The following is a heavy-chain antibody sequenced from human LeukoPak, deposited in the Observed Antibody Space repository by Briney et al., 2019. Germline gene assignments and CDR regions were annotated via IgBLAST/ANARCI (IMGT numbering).Heavy chain of an antibody. D-gene: IGHD6-13*01. CDR1: GFSFDDYG. J-gene: IGHJ4*02. CDR3: AKLFKAYSSTWIDY. Sequence: PGGSLRLSCAASGFSFDDYGMSWVRQAPGQGLEWVAYISHSSGFTNYADSVKGRFAISRDNAKNSLYLQMDSLRAEDTAIYYCAKLFKAYSSTWIDYWGQGNLVTVSS. CDR2: ISHSSGFT. V-gene: IGHV3-11*03.